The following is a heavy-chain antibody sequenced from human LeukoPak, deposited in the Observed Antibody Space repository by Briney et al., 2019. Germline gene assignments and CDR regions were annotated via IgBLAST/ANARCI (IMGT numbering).Heavy chain of an antibody. D-gene: IGHD3-10*01. V-gene: IGHV5-51*01. CDR1: GYYFTNYW. J-gene: IGHJ4*02. CDR3: ARRGDGSGPNPFDY. CDR2: IYPGDSDT. Sequence: GESLKISCKGSGYYFTNYWIGWVRQMPGKGLEWMGIIYPGDSDTRYSPSFQGQVTVSADKSISTAYLQWSSLKASDTAIYYCARRGDGSGPNPFDYWGQGTLVTVSS.